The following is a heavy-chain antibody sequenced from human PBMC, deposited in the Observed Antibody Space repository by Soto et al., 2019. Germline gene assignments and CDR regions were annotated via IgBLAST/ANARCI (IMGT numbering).Heavy chain of an antibody. CDR3: ARGRGDIVVVVAATPYYFDY. D-gene: IGHD2-15*01. J-gene: IGHJ4*02. CDR1: GYSFAGYW. V-gene: IGHV5-10-1*01. Sequence: PGESLKISCKGSGYSFAGYWITWVRQKPGKGLEWMGRIDPSDSQTYYSPSFRGHVTISATKSITTVFLQWSSLRAEDTAVYYCARGRGDIVVVVAATPYYFDYWGQGTLVTVSS. CDR2: IDPSDSQT.